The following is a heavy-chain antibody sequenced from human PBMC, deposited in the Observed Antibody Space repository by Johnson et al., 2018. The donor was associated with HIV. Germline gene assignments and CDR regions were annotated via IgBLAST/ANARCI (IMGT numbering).Heavy chain of an antibody. D-gene: IGHD3-16*01. CDR1: GFTFSASA. Sequence: VQLVESGGGLVQPGGSLKLSCVASGFTFSASAIHWVRQASGKGLEWVGHISSKTNSYATELAASLKGRFTISSDNSKNTLYLPKNSMGADTTAVYYGAKELATANLYDAFDIWGQGSMFTVSS. J-gene: IGHJ3*02. V-gene: IGHV3-73*01. CDR3: AKELATANLYDAFDI. CDR2: ISSKTNSYAT.